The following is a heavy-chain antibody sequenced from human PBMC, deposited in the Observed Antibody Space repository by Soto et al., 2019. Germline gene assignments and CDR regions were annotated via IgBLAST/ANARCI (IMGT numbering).Heavy chain of an antibody. CDR3: ASRRVVGATLDY. CDR2: IYYSGST. J-gene: IGHJ4*02. CDR1: GGSISSGGYY. Sequence: QVQLQESGPGLVKPSQTLSLTCTVSGGSISSGGYYWSWIRQHPGKGLEWIGYIYYSGSTSYNPSLKSRXXLXVXXSKNQFSLKLSSVTAADTAVYYCASRRVVGATLDYWGQGTLVTVSS. D-gene: IGHD1-26*01. V-gene: IGHV4-31*03.